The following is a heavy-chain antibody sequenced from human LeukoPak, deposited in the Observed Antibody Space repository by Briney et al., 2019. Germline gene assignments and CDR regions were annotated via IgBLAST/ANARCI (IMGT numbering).Heavy chain of an antibody. CDR3: ARSPLVATIHDY. J-gene: IGHJ4*02. V-gene: IGHV1-18*01. CDR1: GYTFTSYG. D-gene: IGHD5-12*01. Sequence: ASVKVSCKASGYTFTSYGISWVRQAPGQGLEWMGWISAYSGNTNYAQKLQGRVTMTTDTSTSTAYMELRSLRSEDTAVYYCARSPLVATIHDYWGQGTLVTVSS. CDR2: ISAYSGNT.